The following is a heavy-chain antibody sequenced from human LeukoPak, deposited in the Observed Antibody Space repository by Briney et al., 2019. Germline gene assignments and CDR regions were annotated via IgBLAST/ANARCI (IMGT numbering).Heavy chain of an antibody. V-gene: IGHV1-2*02. D-gene: IGHD2-15*01. CDR2: INPNSGGT. J-gene: IGHJ4*02. Sequence: ASVKVSCKASGYTFTGYYMHWVRQAPGQGLEWMGWINPNSGGTNYAQKFQGRVTMTRDTSISTAYMELSRLRSDGTAVYYCARDLEGYCSGGSCAEGYWGQGTLVTVSS. CDR3: ARDLEGYCSGGSCAEGY. CDR1: GYTFTGYY.